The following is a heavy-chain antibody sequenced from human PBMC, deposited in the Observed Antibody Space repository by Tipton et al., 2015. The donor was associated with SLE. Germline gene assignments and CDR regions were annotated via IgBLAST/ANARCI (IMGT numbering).Heavy chain of an antibody. Sequence: TLSLTCSVSGGSMNSQYWSWIRQPPGKGLEWIGFIHNSGYTNLNPSLKSRVTMSVDTSKNQFSLALASVTAADTAIYFCARFLVQGVYYKGLDVWGQGTTVTVTS. CDR3: ARFLVQGVYYKGLDV. CDR1: GGSMNSQY. V-gene: IGHV4-59*11. J-gene: IGHJ6*02. D-gene: IGHD3-10*01. CDR2: IHNSGYT.